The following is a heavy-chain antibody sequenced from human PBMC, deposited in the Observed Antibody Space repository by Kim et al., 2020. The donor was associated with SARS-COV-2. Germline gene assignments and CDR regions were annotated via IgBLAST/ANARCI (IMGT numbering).Heavy chain of an antibody. CDR2: INSDGSST. Sequence: GGSLRLSCAASGFTFSSYWMHWVRQAPGKGLVWVSRINSDGSSTSYADSVKGRFTISRDNAKNTLYLQMNSLRAEDTAVYYCGVTSYYYYGMDVWGQGTTVTVSS. V-gene: IGHV3-74*01. CDR3: GVTSYYYYGMDV. CDR1: GFTFSSYW. J-gene: IGHJ6*02. D-gene: IGHD5-18*01.